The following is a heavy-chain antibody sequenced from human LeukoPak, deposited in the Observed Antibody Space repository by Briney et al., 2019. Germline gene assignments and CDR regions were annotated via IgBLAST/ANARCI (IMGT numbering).Heavy chain of an antibody. CDR2: INPNSGGT. Sequence: GASVKVSCKASGYTFTGYYMHWVRQAPGQGLEWMGWINPNSGGTNYAQKFQGRVTMTRDTSISTAYMELSRLRSDDTAVYYCARGIGYSYGWDAFDIWGQGTMVTVSS. J-gene: IGHJ3*02. CDR1: GYTFTGYY. D-gene: IGHD5-18*01. V-gene: IGHV1-2*02. CDR3: ARGIGYSYGWDAFDI.